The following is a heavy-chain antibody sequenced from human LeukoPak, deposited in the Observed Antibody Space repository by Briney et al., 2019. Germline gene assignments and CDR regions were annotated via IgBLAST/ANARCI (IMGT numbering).Heavy chain of an antibody. Sequence: PSETLSLTCIVSGGSISSSYYYWGWIRQPPGKGLEWIGTISYSGTTYYNPSLESRVTISVDTSRNQFSLKLTSVTAADTTLYYCARLKMETTRLYYFDYWGQGTLVTVSS. D-gene: IGHD1-26*01. CDR3: ARLKMETTRLYYFDY. CDR2: ISYSGTT. V-gene: IGHV4-39*01. CDR1: GGSISSSYYY. J-gene: IGHJ4*02.